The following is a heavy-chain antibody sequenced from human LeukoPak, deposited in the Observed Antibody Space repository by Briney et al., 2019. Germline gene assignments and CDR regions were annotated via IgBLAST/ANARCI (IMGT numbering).Heavy chain of an antibody. D-gene: IGHD3-22*01. CDR3: GRDLRMGYYHDTSGYYAFDY. CDR2: ISISSSYT. V-gene: IGHV3-11*05. Sequence: GGSLRLSCAASGFTFSDYYMNWIRQAPGKGLEWVSYISISSSYTNYADSVEGRFTISRDNAKNSLYLQMNSLRAEDTAVYDRGRDLRMGYYHDTSGYYAFDYWGQGTLVTVSS. J-gene: IGHJ4*02. CDR1: GFTFSDYY.